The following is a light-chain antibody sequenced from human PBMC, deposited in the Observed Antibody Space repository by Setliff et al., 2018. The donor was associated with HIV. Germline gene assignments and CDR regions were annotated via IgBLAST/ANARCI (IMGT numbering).Light chain of an antibody. CDR1: QSISSW. V-gene: IGKV1-5*03. Sequence: DIQMTQSPSTLSASVGDRVTITCRASQSISSWLAWYQQKPGEAPKLLIYKASNLESGVPSRFSGSGSGTEFTLTISSLQPDDFATYYCQQYNSYSWTFGQGTKVDIK. CDR2: KAS. J-gene: IGKJ1*01. CDR3: QQYNSYSWT.